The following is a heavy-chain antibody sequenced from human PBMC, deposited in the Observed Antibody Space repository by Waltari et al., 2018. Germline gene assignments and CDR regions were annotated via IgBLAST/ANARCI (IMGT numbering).Heavy chain of an antibody. CDR2: ITVGDDT. CDR1: GITFGKYA. J-gene: IGHJ4*02. Sequence: EVQLLESGGDLVQPGGSLRLSWSASGITFGKYAINWVRLAPGTGLEWVSAITVGDDTYYADSVKGRFTISRDTSKDTVHLQMNGLRAEDTAVYYCATPFYNWDDPLHSWGQGTLVTVSS. D-gene: IGHD1-20*01. CDR3: ATPFYNWDDPLHS. V-gene: IGHV3-23*01.